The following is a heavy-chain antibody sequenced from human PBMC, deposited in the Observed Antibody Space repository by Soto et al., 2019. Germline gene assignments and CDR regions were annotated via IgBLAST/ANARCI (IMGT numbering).Heavy chain of an antibody. CDR2: FDPEDGET. CDR1: GYTLTELS. Sequence: ASVKVSCKVSGYTLTELSMHWVRQAPGKGLEWMGGFDPEDGETIYAQKFQGRVTMTEDTSTDTAYMELSSLRSEDTAVYYGAKGQTGYYQFDYWGQGTLVTVSS. V-gene: IGHV1-24*01. D-gene: IGHD3-9*01. CDR3: AKGQTGYYQFDY. J-gene: IGHJ4*02.